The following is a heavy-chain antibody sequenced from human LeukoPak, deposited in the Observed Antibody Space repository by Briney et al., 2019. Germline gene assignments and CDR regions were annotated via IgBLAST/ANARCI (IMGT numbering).Heavy chain of an antibody. CDR2: INPNSGDT. D-gene: IGHD5-24*01. V-gene: IGHV1-2*06. J-gene: IGHJ3*02. CDR3: ARDERRWLQFGLTAFDI. Sequence: ASVKVSCKASGYTFTVYYMYWVRQAPGQGLEWMGRINPNSGDTDYAQNLQGRITMTTDTSTSTAYMELRNLRSDDTAVYYCARDERRWLQFGLTAFDIWGQGTMVTVSS. CDR1: GYTFTVYY.